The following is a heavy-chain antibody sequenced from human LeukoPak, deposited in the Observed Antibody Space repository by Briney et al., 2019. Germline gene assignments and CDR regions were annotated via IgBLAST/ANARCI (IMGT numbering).Heavy chain of an antibody. CDR2: ISGSSGVT. CDR3: AKGPLTEVPGTTWDY. CDR1: GFTFSSYA. J-gene: IGHJ4*02. V-gene: IGHV3-23*01. D-gene: IGHD6-19*01. Sequence: GGSLRLSCAASGFTFSSYAMSWVRQAPGKGPEWVSDISGSSGVTHFADSVRGRFSISRDNSKNTLYLQMSSLRAEDMAVYYCAKGPLTEVPGTTWDYWGQGTLVTVSS.